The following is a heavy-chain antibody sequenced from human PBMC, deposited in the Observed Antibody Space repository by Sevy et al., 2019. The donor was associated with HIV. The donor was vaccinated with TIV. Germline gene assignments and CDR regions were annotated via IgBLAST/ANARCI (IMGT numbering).Heavy chain of an antibody. D-gene: IGHD3-10*01. CDR2: ISAYNGNT. J-gene: IGHJ4*02. CDR3: AGGSGAYYYGSGSYGYFDY. CDR1: GYTFTSYG. Sequence: ASVKVSCKASGYTFTSYGISWVRQAPGQGLEWMGWISAYNGNTNYAQKLQGRVTMTTDTSTSTAYMGLRGLRSDDTAVYYCAGGSGAYYYGSGSYGYFDYWGQGTLVTISS. V-gene: IGHV1-18*01.